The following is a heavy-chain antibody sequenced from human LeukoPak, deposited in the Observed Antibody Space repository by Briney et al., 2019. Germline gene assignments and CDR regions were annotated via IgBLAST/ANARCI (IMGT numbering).Heavy chain of an antibody. CDR1: GGSFSGYY. D-gene: IGHD6-13*01. CDR3: AIGSSWGFFQH. Sequence: KPSETLSLTCAVYGGSFSGYYWSWIRQPPGKGPEWIGYIYYSGSTFYNPSLKSRVTISADTSKNQFSLKLSSVTAADTAVYYSAIGSSWGFFQHWGQGTLVTVSS. V-gene: IGHV4-30-4*08. CDR2: IYYSGST. J-gene: IGHJ1*01.